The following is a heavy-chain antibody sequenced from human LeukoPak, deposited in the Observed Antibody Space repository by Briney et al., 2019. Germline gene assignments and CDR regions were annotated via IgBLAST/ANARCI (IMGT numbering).Heavy chain of an antibody. CDR2: ISSSSSYI. CDR1: GFTFSSYS. CDR3: ARPAANYCSGGSCYFDY. Sequence: PGGSLRHSCAASGFTFSSYSMNWVRQAPGKGLEWVSSISSSSSYIYYADSVKGRFTISRDNAKNSLYLQMNSLRAEDTAVYYCARPAANYCSGGSCYFDYWGQGTLVTVSS. J-gene: IGHJ4*02. D-gene: IGHD2-15*01. V-gene: IGHV3-21*01.